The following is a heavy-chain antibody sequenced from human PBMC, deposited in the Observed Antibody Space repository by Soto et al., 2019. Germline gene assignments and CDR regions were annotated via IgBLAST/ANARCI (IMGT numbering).Heavy chain of an antibody. D-gene: IGHD2-15*01. CDR2: IRSKAYGGTT. CDR3: TRVEVRYCSGRSCYGGGGYYYYYGMDV. J-gene: IGHJ6*02. Sequence: PGGSLRLSXTASGFTFGDYAMSWFRQAPGKGLEWVGFIRSKAYGGTTEYAASVKGRFTISRDDSKSIAYLQMNSLKTEDTAVYYCTRVEVRYCSGRSCYGGGGYYYYYGMDVWGQGTTVTVSS. CDR1: GFTFGDYA. V-gene: IGHV3-49*03.